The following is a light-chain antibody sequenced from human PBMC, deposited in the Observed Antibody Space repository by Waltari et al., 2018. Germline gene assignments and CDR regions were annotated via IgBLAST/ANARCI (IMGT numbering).Light chain of an antibody. Sequence: QSALTQPHSASGSPGQSVTISCTGTSSAVGGYNYVSWYQQHPGKAPKLMIYEVTKRPSGVPDRFSGSKSGNTASLTVSGLQAEDEADYYCSSYAGSNNFVFGTGTKVTVL. V-gene: IGLV2-8*01. CDR1: SSAVGGYNY. J-gene: IGLJ1*01. CDR3: SSYAGSNNFV. CDR2: EVT.